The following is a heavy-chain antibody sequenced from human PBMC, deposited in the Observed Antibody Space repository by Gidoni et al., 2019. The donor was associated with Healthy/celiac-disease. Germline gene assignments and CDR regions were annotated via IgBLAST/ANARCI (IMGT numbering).Heavy chain of an antibody. D-gene: IGHD1-26*01. CDR2: ISSSSSYT. CDR1: GFTFSDYY. J-gene: IGHJ3*02. Sequence: QVQLVESGGGLVKPGGSLRLSCAASGFTFSDYYMSWIRQAPVKGLDWLSYISSSSSYTNYADSVKGRFTISRDNAKNSLYLQMNSLRAEDTAVYYCARRRGRSYGGYAFDIWGQGTMVTVSS. CDR3: ARRRGRSYGGYAFDI. V-gene: IGHV3-11*06.